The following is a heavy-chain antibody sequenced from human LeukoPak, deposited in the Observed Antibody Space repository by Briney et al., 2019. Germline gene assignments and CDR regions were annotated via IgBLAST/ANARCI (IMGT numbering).Heavy chain of an antibody. D-gene: IGHD5-18*01. CDR3: ARDAVDTANAV. V-gene: IGHV3-74*01. CDR1: GFTVSSIH. Sequence: GGSLRLSCAASGFTVSSIHMVWVRQAPGKGLVWVSHINSDGSITSYADSVKGRFTISRDNAKNTLYLQMNSLRAEDTAVYYCARDAVDTANAVWGQGTTVTVSS. CDR2: INSDGSIT. J-gene: IGHJ6*02.